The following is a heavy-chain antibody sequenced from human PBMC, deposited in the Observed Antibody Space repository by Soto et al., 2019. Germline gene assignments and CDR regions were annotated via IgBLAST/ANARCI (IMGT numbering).Heavy chain of an antibody. V-gene: IGHV1-18*01. CDR1: GYTFTSYA. CDR3: ARHFPEVGAPDY. D-gene: IGHD1-26*01. CDR2: ISAYNGNT. J-gene: IGHJ4*02. Sequence: GXSVKASFKASGYTFTSYAISWVRQAPGQGLEWMGWISAYNGNTNYAQKLQGRVTMTTDTSTSTAYMELRSLRSDDTAVYYCARHFPEVGAPDYWGQGTLVTVSS.